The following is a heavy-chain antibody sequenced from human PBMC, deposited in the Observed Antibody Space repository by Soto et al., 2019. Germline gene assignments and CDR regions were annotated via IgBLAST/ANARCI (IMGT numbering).Heavy chain of an antibody. V-gene: IGHV3-23*01. Sequence: PXGSLRLSCSASGFSFSSYDMSWVRQAPGKGLEWVSVIIGSGGSTYHADSVKGRFTISRDNSKNTLYLQMNSLRAEDTAVYYCAKRGGSSGWYGHFDYWGLGILVTVSS. CDR1: GFSFSSYD. CDR3: AKRGGSSGWYGHFDY. D-gene: IGHD6-19*01. J-gene: IGHJ4*02. CDR2: IIGSGGST.